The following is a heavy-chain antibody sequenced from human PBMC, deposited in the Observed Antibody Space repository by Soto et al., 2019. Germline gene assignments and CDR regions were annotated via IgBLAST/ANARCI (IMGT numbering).Heavy chain of an antibody. CDR1: GYTFTSYG. V-gene: IGHV1-18*01. CDR3: ARSRFMITFGGVIVNNWFDP. D-gene: IGHD3-16*02. Sequence: VASVKVSCKASGYTFTSYGISWVRQAPGQGLEWMGWISAYNGNTNYAQKLQGRVTMTTDTSTSTAYMELRSLRSDDTAVYYCARSRFMITFGGVIVNNWFDPWGQGTLVTVSS. CDR2: ISAYNGNT. J-gene: IGHJ5*02.